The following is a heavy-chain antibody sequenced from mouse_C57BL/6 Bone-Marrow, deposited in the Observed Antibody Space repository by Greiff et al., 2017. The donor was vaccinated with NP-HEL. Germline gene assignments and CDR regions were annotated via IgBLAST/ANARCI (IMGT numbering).Heavy chain of an antibody. V-gene: IGHV1-5*01. D-gene: IGHD1-1*01. Sequence: VQLQQSGTVLARPGASVKMSCKTSGYTFTSYWMHWVKQRPGQGLEWIGAIYPGNSDTSYNQKFKGKAKLTAVTSASTAYMELSSLTNEDSAVYYCTRSRLLRRDYFDYWGQGTTLTVSS. CDR1: GYTFTSYW. CDR3: TRSRLLRRDYFDY. J-gene: IGHJ2*01. CDR2: IYPGNSDT.